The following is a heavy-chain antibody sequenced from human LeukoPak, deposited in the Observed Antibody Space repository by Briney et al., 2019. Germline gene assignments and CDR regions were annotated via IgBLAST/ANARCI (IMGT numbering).Heavy chain of an antibody. Sequence: PSETLSLTCTVSGGSVSSGSYYWSWIRQPPGKGLEGIGYIYYSGSTNYNPSLKSRVTISVDTSKNQFSLKLSSVTAADTAVYYCARVDYYDSSGYLYYYGMDVWGQGTTVTVSS. J-gene: IGHJ6*02. CDR1: GGSVSSGSYY. V-gene: IGHV4-61*01. D-gene: IGHD3-22*01. CDR2: IYYSGST. CDR3: ARVDYYDSSGYLYYYGMDV.